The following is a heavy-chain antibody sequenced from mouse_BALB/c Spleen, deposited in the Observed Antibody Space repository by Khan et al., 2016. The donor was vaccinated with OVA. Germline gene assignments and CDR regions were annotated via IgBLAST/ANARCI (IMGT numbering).Heavy chain of an antibody. CDR2: ISYSGVT. J-gene: IGHJ2*01. D-gene: IGHD1-1*01. Sequence: EVQLQESGPGLVKPSQSLSLTCTVTGYSITSGYAWNWIRQFPGNKLEWMGYISYSGVTSYTPSLKSRISITRDTSKKQFFLQLNSVTTEDTATDYCARGNYYGYYFDYWGQGTTLTVSS. V-gene: IGHV3-2*02. CDR1: GYSITSGYA. CDR3: ARGNYYGYYFDY.